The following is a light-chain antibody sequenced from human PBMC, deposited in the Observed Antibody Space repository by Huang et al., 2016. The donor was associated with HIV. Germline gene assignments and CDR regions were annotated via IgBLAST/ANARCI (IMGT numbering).Light chain of an antibody. Sequence: VVMTQSPGTLSVSPGERVTLPCRASQSVNRNLAWYQKQPGQAPRLLIYDASTRATGIPARFSGSGSETEFTLTISSLQSEDFAIYYCQQYNNWPPRYTFGLGTKLEVK. V-gene: IGKV3D-15*01. CDR2: DAS. J-gene: IGKJ2*01. CDR3: QQYNNWPPRYT. CDR1: QSVNRN.